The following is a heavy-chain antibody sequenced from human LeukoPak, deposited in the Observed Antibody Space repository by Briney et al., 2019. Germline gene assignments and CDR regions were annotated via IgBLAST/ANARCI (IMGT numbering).Heavy chain of an antibody. CDR3: ARHYRGVYYHDF. V-gene: IGHV4-59*08. CDR1: SDSINTYY. D-gene: IGHD3-10*01. J-gene: IGHJ4*02. CDR2: INYRGNT. Sequence: SETLSLTCTVSSDSINTYYWSWIRQSPGKGLEWIGYINYRGNTNYNPSLKSRVTMSVDTSKSKFPLTLTSVTAADTAMYYCARHYRGVYYHDFWGQGTLVLVSS.